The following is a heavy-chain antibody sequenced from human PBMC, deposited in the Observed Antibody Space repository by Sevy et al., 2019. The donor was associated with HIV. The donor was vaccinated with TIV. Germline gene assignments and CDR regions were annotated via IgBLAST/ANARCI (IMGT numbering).Heavy chain of an antibody. CDR1: GFTFSSYA. CDR2: IAYDGTNK. V-gene: IGHV3-30-3*01. CDR3: ARDQHDYAGNLRTGWFDP. D-gene: IGHD4-17*01. J-gene: IGHJ5*02. Sequence: GGSLRLSCAASGFTFSSYAFHWVRQAPGKGLQWVSIIAYDGTNKYYADSVKGRFTVSRDNSKSTLYLQMNSLRTEDTAVYYCARDQHDYAGNLRTGWFDPWGQRTLVTVSS.